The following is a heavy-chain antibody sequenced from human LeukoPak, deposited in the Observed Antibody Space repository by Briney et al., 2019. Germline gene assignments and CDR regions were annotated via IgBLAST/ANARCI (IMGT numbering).Heavy chain of an antibody. J-gene: IGHJ4*02. CDR1: GFTFSSYG. CDR2: ISYDGSNK. Sequence: GGSLRLSCAASGFTFSSYGMHWVRQAPGKGLEWVAVISYDGSNKYYADSVKGRFTISRDNSKNTLYLQMNSLRAEDTAVYYCAKASGIAAAGTRGRDYFGYWGQGTLVTVSS. D-gene: IGHD6-13*01. CDR3: AKASGIAAAGTRGRDYFGY. V-gene: IGHV3-30*18.